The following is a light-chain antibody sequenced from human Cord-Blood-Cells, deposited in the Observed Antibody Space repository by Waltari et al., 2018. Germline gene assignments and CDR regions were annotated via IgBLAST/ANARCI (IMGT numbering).Light chain of an antibody. CDR1: QGISNY. CDR3: QKYNSAPFT. CDR2: AAS. Sequence: DIQMNPSPSSLSASVRDRVPITCRASQGISNYLAWYLQKPGKVPKLLIYAASTLQSGVPSRFSGSGSGTDFTLTISSLQLEDVATYYCQKYNSAPFTCGPGTKVDIK. V-gene: IGKV1-27*01. J-gene: IGKJ3*01.